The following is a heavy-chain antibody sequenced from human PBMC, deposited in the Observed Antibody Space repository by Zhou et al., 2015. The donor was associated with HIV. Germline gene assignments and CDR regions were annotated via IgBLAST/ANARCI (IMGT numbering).Heavy chain of an antibody. D-gene: IGHD2-2*01. Sequence: QVQLVESGGGVVQPGRSLRLSCAASGFIFSSYGMHWVRQAPGKGLEWVAFIRFDDSHEYYADSVRGRFTISRDKSRSTLYLQMNRLIPEDTAVYYCARSSTSSRFDYWGQGTLVTVSS. CDR3: ARSSTSSRFDY. J-gene: IGHJ4*02. CDR1: GFIFSSYG. CDR2: IRFDDSHE. V-gene: IGHV3-30*02.